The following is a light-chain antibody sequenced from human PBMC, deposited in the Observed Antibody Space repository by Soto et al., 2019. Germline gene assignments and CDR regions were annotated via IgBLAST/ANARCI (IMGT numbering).Light chain of an antibody. CDR1: TGSVSTSYY. J-gene: IGLJ3*02. V-gene: IGLV8-61*01. CDR3: LLYMGSAIWV. Sequence: QSVVTQEPSLSVSPGGTVTLTCGLSTGSVSTSYYPSWYQQTPGQAPRTLIYSTNTRSSGVPDRFSGSILGNKAALTITGAQADDESDYYCLLYMGSAIWVFGGGTKVTVL. CDR2: STN.